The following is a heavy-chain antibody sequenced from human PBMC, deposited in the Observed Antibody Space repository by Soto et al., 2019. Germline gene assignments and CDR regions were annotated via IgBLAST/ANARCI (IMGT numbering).Heavy chain of an antibody. CDR3: ATSKVGYSFGSPFDF. J-gene: IGHJ4*02. Sequence: QVQLVQSGAEVKKPGSSVKVSCKASGGTFSSFVISWVRQAPGQGPEWMGGIIPSFNRPNYAQKFQGRVTITADESTTTSYMELSSLRSGDTAVYYGATSKVGYSFGSPFDFWGQGTLVTVSS. CDR1: GGTFSSFV. CDR2: IIPSFNRP. V-gene: IGHV1-69*01. D-gene: IGHD5-18*01.